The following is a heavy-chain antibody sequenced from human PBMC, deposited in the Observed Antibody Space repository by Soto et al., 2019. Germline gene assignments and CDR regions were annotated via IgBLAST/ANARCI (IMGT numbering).Heavy chain of an antibody. D-gene: IGHD3-16*01. CDR3: ARSLVFGGTNDY. J-gene: IGHJ4*02. CDR1: GGSISSYY. V-gene: IGHV4-59*01. Sequence: PSETLSLTCTVSGGSISSYYWSWLRQPPGKGLEWIGYIYYSGSTNYNPSLKSRVTISVDTSKNQFSLKLSSVTAADTAVYYCARSLVFGGTNDYWGQGTQVTVSS. CDR2: IYYSGST.